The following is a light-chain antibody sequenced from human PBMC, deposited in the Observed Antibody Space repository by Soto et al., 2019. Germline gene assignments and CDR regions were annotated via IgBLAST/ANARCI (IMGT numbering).Light chain of an antibody. CDR2: GNS. V-gene: IGLV1-40*01. CDR3: QSYDSSLNV. CDR1: SSNIGAGYD. Sequence: QSVLTQPPSVPGAPGQRVTISCTGSSSNIGAGYDVHWYQQLPGTAPKLLIYGNSNRPSGVPDRFSGSKSGTSASLAITGLQAEDEADYYCQSYDSSLNVFGTGTKLTVL. J-gene: IGLJ1*01.